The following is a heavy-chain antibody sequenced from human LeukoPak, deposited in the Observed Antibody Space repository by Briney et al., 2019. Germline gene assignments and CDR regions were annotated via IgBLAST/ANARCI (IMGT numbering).Heavy chain of an antibody. V-gene: IGHV1-18*01. CDR2: ISPYTTKT. J-gene: IGHJ6*03. D-gene: IGHD3-16*01. CDR1: GYTFISYG. CDR3: AREGGVRPTAPPDYYSYQMDV. Sequence: ASVKVSCKASGYTFISYGITWVRQAPGQGLEWMGWISPYTTKTNYAQSLQGRVTMTTDTSTSTAYMELRSLRSDDTAVYYCAREGGVRPTAPPDYYSYQMDVWGKGTTVTVSS.